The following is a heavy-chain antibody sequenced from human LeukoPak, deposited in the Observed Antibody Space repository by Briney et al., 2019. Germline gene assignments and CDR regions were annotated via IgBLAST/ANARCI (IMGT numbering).Heavy chain of an antibody. V-gene: IGHV3-74*01. CDR1: GFIFRSYW. Sequence: GGSLRLSCAASGFIFRSYWMHWVRQVPGKGLVWVSRINSDGTGTSYADSVKGRFTISRDNAKNTLYLQMNGLRAEDTAVYYCARVRCSGGGCFLYAFDIWGQGTMVTVSS. CDR2: INSDGTGT. CDR3: ARVRCSGGGCFLYAFDI. J-gene: IGHJ3*02. D-gene: IGHD2-15*01.